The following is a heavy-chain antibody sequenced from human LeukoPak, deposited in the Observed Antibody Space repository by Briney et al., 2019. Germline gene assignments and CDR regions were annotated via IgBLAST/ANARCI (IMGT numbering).Heavy chain of an antibody. V-gene: IGHV3-7*05. J-gene: IGHJ4*02. CDR2: IKQDGSEK. CDR1: GFTFSNDW. D-gene: IGHD5-12*01. CDR3: ARGYSDYSDYFDY. Sequence: GGSLRLSCAASGFTFSNDWMGWVRQAPGKGLEWVAFIKQDGSEKYYLDSVKGRFTISRDNAKNSLYLQMNTLRAEDTAVYYCARGYSDYSDYFDYWGQGTLVTVSS.